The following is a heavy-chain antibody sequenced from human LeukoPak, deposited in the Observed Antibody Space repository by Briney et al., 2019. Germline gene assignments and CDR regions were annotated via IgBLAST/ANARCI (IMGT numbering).Heavy chain of an antibody. J-gene: IGHJ6*03. CDR2: IVNDGSQT. V-gene: IGHV3-30*02. D-gene: IGHD4-23*01. Sequence: GGSLRLSCAASGFTFSSFGMHWVRQAPGKGLDWVAVIVNDGSQTSYADSVKGRFTISRDNSKNTLYLQMNSLRAEDTAVYYCAKEVTVVTPYYYYYMDVWGKGTTVTVSS. CDR3: AKEVTVVTPYYYYYMDV. CDR1: GFTFSSFG.